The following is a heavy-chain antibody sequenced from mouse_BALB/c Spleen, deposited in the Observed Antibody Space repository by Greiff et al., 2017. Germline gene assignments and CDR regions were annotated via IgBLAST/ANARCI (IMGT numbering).Heavy chain of an antibody. J-gene: IGHJ2*01. CDR3: NAGGNYWYFDY. V-gene: IGHV14-4*02. Sequence: VQLKQSGAELVRSGASVKLSCTASGFNIKDYYMHWVKQRPEQGLEWIGWIDPENGDTEYATKFQGEATMTADTSSNTAYLQLSSLTSEDTAVYYCNAGGNYWYFDYWGQGTTLTVSS. D-gene: IGHD2-1*01. CDR1: GFNIKDYY. CDR2: IDPENGDT.